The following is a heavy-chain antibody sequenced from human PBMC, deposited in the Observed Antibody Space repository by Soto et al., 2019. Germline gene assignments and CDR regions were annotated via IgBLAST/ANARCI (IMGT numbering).Heavy chain of an antibody. CDR3: ARLPKYCSSTSCQPSGY. CDR2: IDPSDSYT. Sequence: PGESLKISCKGSGYSFTSYWISWVRQMPGKGLEWMGRIDPSDSYTNYSPSFQGHVTISADKSISTAYLQWSSLKASDTAMHYCARLPKYCSSTSCQPSGYWGQGTLVTVSS. CDR1: GYSFTSYW. D-gene: IGHD2-2*01. V-gene: IGHV5-10-1*01. J-gene: IGHJ4*02.